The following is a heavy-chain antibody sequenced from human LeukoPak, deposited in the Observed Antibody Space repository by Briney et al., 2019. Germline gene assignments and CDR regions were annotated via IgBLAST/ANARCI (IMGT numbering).Heavy chain of an antibody. CDR2: ISNSGASI. Sequence: GGSLRLSCAPSGFTFSSYSMNWVRQAPGKGLEWLSYISNSGASIYYADSVRGRFTISRDNAKNSLYLQMNSLRAEDTAIYYCARDLASSDSYPFDYWGQGTLVTVSS. V-gene: IGHV3-48*01. CDR3: ARDLASSDSYPFDY. J-gene: IGHJ4*02. CDR1: GFTFSSYS. D-gene: IGHD3-10*01.